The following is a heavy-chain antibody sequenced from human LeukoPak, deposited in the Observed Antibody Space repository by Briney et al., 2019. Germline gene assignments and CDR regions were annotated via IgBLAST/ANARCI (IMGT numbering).Heavy chain of an antibody. V-gene: IGHV3-23*01. D-gene: IGHD2-2*01. CDR2: ISGSGGSI. J-gene: IGHJ6*03. Sequence: GGSLRLSCAASGFTFSSYAMSWVRQAPGKGLEWVSAISGSGGSIYYADSVKGRFTISRDNSKNTLYLQMNSLRAEDTAVYYCAKSRSDIVVVPAAIYYYYYYMDVWGKGTTVTVSS. CDR3: AKSRSDIVVVPAAIYYYYYYMDV. CDR1: GFTFSSYA.